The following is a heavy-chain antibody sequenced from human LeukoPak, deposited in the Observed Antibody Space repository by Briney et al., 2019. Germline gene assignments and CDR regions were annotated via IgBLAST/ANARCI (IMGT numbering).Heavy chain of an antibody. CDR1: GYTFTSYG. CDR2: IIPIFGTA. Sequence: ASVKVSCKASGYTFTSYGISWVRQAPGQGLEWMGGIIPIFGTANYAQKFQGRVTITADESTSTAYMELSSLRSEDTAVYYCARGRYCSSTSCYDGRLNYYYGMDVWGKGTTVTVSS. D-gene: IGHD2-2*01. CDR3: ARGRYCSSTSCYDGRLNYYYGMDV. J-gene: IGHJ6*04. V-gene: IGHV1-69*13.